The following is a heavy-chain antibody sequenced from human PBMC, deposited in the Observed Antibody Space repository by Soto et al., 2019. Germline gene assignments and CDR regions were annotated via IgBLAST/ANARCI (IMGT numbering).Heavy chain of an antibody. CDR3: ARRLAMACPYGAFDI. CDR1: GFTFSNYA. CDR2: ISYDGSDK. D-gene: IGHD6-19*01. V-gene: IGHV3-30*03. Sequence: QVQLVESGGGVVQPGRSLRLSCAASGFTFSNYAMYWVRQAPAKGLEWVAAISYDGSDKSYADSVKGRFTISRDNSKNTLYLQINSLRAEDTAVYYCARRLAMACPYGAFDIWGQGAMVTVSS. J-gene: IGHJ3*02.